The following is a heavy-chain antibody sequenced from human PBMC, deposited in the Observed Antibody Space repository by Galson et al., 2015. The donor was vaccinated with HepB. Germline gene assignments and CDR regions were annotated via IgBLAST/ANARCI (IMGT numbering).Heavy chain of an antibody. CDR2: IRSNANSYAT. Sequence: SLRLSCAASGFTFSGSAMHWVRQASGKGLEWVGRIRSNANSYATAYAASVKGRFTISRDDSKNTAYLQMNSLKTEDTAVYYCKGAAAGHDAFDIWGQGTMVTVSS. D-gene: IGHD6-13*01. J-gene: IGHJ3*02. CDR1: GFTFSGSA. V-gene: IGHV3-73*01. CDR3: KGAAAGHDAFDI.